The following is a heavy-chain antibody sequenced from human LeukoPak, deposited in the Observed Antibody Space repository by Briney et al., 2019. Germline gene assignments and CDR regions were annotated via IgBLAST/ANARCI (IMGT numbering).Heavy chain of an antibody. Sequence: GGSLRLSCAASGFTFSSYAMHWVRQAPGKGLEWVAVISYDGSNKYYADSVKGRFTISRDNSKNTLYLQMNSLRAEDTAVYYCASDPGEGFDYWGQGTLVTVSS. CDR2: ISYDGSNK. J-gene: IGHJ4*02. V-gene: IGHV3-30-3*01. D-gene: IGHD7-27*01. CDR3: ASDPGEGFDY. CDR1: GFTFSSYA.